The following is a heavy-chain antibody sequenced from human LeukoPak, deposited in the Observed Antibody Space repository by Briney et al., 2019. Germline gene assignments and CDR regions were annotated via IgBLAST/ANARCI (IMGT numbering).Heavy chain of an antibody. CDR3: AIPPGIAAHTDV. D-gene: IGHD6-13*01. CDR2: IYSGGST. Sequence: QTGGSLRLSCAASGFNVSSNYMSWVRQAPGKGLEWVSVIYSGGSTYYADSVKGRFTISRDNSKNTLYLQMNSLRAEDTAVYYCAIPPGIAAHTDVWGQGTTVTVSS. J-gene: IGHJ6*02. CDR1: GFNVSSNY. V-gene: IGHV3-66*04.